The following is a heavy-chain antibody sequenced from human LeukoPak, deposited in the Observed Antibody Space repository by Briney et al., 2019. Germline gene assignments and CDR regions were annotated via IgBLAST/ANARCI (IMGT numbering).Heavy chain of an antibody. D-gene: IGHD2-21*02. V-gene: IGHV4-39*01. CDR2: IYYSGST. CDR1: GGSISSSSYY. CDR3: ARHERVYCGGDCYSYWYFDL. Sequence: SETLSLTCTVSGGSISSSSYYWGWIRQPPGKGLEWIGRIYYSGSTYYNPSLKGRVTISVDTSKNQFSLKLSSVTAADTAVYYCARHERVYCGGDCYSYWYFDLWGRGTLVTVSS. J-gene: IGHJ2*01.